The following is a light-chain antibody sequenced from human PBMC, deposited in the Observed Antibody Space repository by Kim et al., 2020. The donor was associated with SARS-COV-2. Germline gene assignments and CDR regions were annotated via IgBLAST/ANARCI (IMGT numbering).Light chain of an antibody. Sequence: QSVLTQPPSASGTPGQRVTISCSGSSSNIGSNYVYWYQQLPGTAPKLLIYRNNQRPSGVPDRFSGSKSGTSASLAISGLRSEDEADYYCAAWDDSLREPNWVFGGGTQLTVL. V-gene: IGLV1-47*01. CDR1: SSNIGSNY. CDR2: RNN. J-gene: IGLJ3*02. CDR3: AAWDDSLREPNWV.